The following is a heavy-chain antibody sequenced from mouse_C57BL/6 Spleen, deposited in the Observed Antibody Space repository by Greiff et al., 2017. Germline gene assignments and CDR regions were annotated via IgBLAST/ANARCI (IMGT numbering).Heavy chain of an antibody. Sequence: QVQLQQSGPELVKPGASVKISCKASGYAFSSSWMNWVKQRPGKGLEWIGRIYPGDGDTNYNGKFKGKATLTADKSSSTAYMQLSSLTSEDSAVYCCANLANWDVGGYWGQGTTLTVSS. CDR3: ANLANWDVGGY. CDR2: IYPGDGDT. J-gene: IGHJ2*01. D-gene: IGHD4-1*01. V-gene: IGHV1-82*01. CDR1: GYAFSSSW.